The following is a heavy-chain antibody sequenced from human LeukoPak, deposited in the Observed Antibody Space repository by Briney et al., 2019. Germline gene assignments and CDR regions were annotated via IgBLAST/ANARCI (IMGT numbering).Heavy chain of an antibody. Sequence: SVKASCKASGGTFSSYAISWVRQAPGQGLEWMGRIIPIFGTANYAQKFQGRVTITTDESTSTAYMELSSLRSEDTAVYYCARERSSSWSDYFDYWGQGTLVTVSS. CDR3: ARERSSSWSDYFDY. V-gene: IGHV1-69*05. D-gene: IGHD6-13*01. J-gene: IGHJ4*02. CDR1: GGTFSSYA. CDR2: IIPIFGTA.